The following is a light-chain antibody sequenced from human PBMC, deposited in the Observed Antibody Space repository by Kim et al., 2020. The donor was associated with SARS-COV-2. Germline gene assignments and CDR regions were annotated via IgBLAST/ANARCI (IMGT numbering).Light chain of an antibody. V-gene: IGLV3-19*01. CDR3: YFRDSSGNLWV. CDR1: SLRSHY. Sequence: SSELTQDPAVSVALGQTVKITCQGDSLRSHYARWYQQKPGQAPVLVFYSENSRPSGIPDRFSGSGAGNTASLTITGARGEDEADYYLYFRDSSGNLWVVG. CDR2: SEN. J-gene: IGLJ3*02.